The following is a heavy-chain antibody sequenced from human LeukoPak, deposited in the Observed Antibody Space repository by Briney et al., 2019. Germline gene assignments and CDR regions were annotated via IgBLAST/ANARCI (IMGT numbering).Heavy chain of an antibody. CDR1: GFTFSSYW. J-gene: IGHJ4*02. CDR3: ARDPARVTMVRGVIITSDY. Sequence: GGSLRPSCAASGFTFSSYWMSWVRQAPGKGLEWVANIKQDGSEKYYVDSVKGRFTISRDNAKNSLYLQMNSLRAEDTAVYYCARDPARVTMVRGVIITSDYWGQGTLVTVSS. D-gene: IGHD3-10*01. CDR2: IKQDGSEK. V-gene: IGHV3-7*01.